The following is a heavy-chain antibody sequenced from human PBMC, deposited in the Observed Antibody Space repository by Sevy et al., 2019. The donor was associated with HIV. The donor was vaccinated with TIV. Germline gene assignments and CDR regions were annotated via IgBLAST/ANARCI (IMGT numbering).Heavy chain of an antibody. CDR2: IYYSGST. CDR3: ARDRWMVSHAFDI. CDR1: GGSISSGGYY. J-gene: IGHJ3*02. Sequence: SETLSLTCTVSGGSISSGGYYWSWIRQHPGKGLEWIGYIYYSGSTYYNPSLKSRVTISVDTSKNQFALKLSSVTAADTAVYYCARDRWMVSHAFDIWGQGTMVTVSS. D-gene: IGHD1-1*01. V-gene: IGHV4-31*03.